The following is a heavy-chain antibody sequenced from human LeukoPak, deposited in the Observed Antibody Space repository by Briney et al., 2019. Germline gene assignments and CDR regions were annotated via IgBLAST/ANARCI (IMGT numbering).Heavy chain of an antibody. V-gene: IGHV3-33*01. D-gene: IGHD5-18*01. CDR2: IWYDGSNK. J-gene: IGHJ5*02. CDR3: ARDLAAMVTTWFDP. CDR1: GFTFSSYG. Sequence: GGSLRLSCAASGFTFSSYGMHWVRQAPGKGLEWVAVIWYDGSNKYYADSVKGRFTISRDNSKNTLYLQMNSLRAEDTAVYYCARDLAAMVTTWFDPWGQGTLVTVSS.